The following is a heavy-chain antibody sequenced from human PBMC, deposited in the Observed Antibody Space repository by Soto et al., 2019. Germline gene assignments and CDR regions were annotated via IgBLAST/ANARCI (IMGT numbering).Heavy chain of an antibody. CDR2: INSDGSST. D-gene: IGHD4-17*01. J-gene: IGHJ3*02. Sequence: GGSLRLSCAASGFTFSSYWMHWVRQAPGKGLVWVSRINSDGSSTSYADSVKGRFTISRDNAKNTLYLQMNSLRAEDTAVYYCARPRIYGGKTRDAFDIWGQGTMVTVSS. CDR1: GFTFSSYW. CDR3: ARPRIYGGKTRDAFDI. V-gene: IGHV3-74*01.